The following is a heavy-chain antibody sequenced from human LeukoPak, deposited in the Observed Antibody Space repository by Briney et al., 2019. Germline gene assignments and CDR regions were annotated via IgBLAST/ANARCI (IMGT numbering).Heavy chain of an antibody. D-gene: IGHD6-13*01. Sequence: SETLSLTCTVSGGSISSSSYYWGWIRQPPGKGLEWIGSIYYSGSTYYNPSLKSRVTISVDKSKNQFSLKLSSVTAADTAVYYSASIAAAGFYFDYWGQGTLVTVSS. CDR3: ASIAAAGFYFDY. V-gene: IGHV4-39*01. CDR2: IYYSGST. J-gene: IGHJ4*02. CDR1: GGSISSSSYY.